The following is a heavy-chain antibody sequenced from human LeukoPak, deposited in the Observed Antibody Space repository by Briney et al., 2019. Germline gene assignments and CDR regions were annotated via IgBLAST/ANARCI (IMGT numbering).Heavy chain of an antibody. J-gene: IGHJ6*02. CDR3: ARHRAYYYGSGSNYYYYGMDV. CDR1: GGSISSYY. CDR2: IYYSGST. D-gene: IGHD3-10*01. Sequence: SETLSLTCTVSGGSISSYYWSWIRQPPGKGLEWIGYIYYSGSTNYNPSLKSRVTISVDTSKNQFSLKLSSVTAADTAVYYCARHRAYYYGSGSNYYYYGMDVWGQGTTVTVSS. V-gene: IGHV4-59*08.